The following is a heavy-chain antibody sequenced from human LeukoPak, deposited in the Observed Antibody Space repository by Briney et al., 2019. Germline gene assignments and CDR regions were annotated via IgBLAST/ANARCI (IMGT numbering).Heavy chain of an antibody. CDR1: GGSISSGGYY. CDR3: ARMGYWGFGELYWFDP. V-gene: IGHV4-61*08. D-gene: IGHD3-10*01. CDR2: IYYSGST. Sequence: PSETLSLTCTVSGGSISSGGYYWSWIRQPPGKGLEWIGYIYYSGSTNYNPSLKSRVTISVDTSKNQFSLKLSSVTAADTAVYYCARMGYWGFGELYWFDPWGQGTLVTVSS. J-gene: IGHJ5*02.